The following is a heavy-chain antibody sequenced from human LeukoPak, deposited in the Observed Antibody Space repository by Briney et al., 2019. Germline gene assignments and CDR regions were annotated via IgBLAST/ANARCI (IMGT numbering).Heavy chain of an antibody. D-gene: IGHD6-13*01. CDR1: GGTFSSYA. CDR3: ARDRSNNDY. V-gene: IGHV1-69*05. CDR2: IIPIFGTA. J-gene: IGHJ4*02. Sequence: ASVKVSCKASGGTFSSYAISWVRQALGQGLEWMGGIIPIFGTANYAQNLQDRVTMTTDTPTSTAYMELRSLRSDDTAVYYCARDRSNNDYWGQGTLVTVSS.